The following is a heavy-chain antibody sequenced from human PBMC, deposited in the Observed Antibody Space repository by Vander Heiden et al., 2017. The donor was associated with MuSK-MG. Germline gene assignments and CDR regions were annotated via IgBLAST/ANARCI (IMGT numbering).Heavy chain of an antibody. D-gene: IGHD6-13*01. CDR1: GGSISSYY. V-gene: IGHV4-59*01. CDR3: ARSYSSSWPYYYYYYMDV. CDR2: IYDSGST. Sequence: QVQLQESGPGLVKPSEPLSLTCTVSGGSISSYYWSWIRQPPGKGLEWIGYIYDSGSTNYNPSLKSRVTISVDTSKNQFSLKLSSVTAADRAVYYCARSYSSSWPYYYYYYMDVWGKGTTVTVSS. J-gene: IGHJ6*03.